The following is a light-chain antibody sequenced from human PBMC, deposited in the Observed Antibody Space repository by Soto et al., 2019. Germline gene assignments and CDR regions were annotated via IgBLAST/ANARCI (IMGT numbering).Light chain of an antibody. CDR3: GTWDSSLSAGV. J-gene: IGLJ2*01. Sequence: QSVLTQPPSVSAAPGQKVTISCSGSRSNIGNNYVSWYQQLPGTAPKLLIYDNNTRPSGIPDRFSGSKSGTSATLGITGLQTGDEADYYCGTWDSSLSAGVFGGGTKLTVL. CDR2: DNN. V-gene: IGLV1-51*01. CDR1: RSNIGNNY.